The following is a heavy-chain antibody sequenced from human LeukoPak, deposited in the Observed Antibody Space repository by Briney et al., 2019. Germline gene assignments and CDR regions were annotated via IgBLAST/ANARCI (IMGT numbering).Heavy chain of an antibody. CDR2: IRARAGST. D-gene: IGHD2-15*01. CDR1: GFTFADYA. Sequence: GRSLRPSCAASGFTFADYAMNWFRQAPGKGLEWVSAIRARAGSTYYGDSVKGRFAVSRDNSKNTLYLQMNSLRAEDTAVYYCAKDPHSFLSPVVVDFDQWGQGTLVIVSS. CDR3: AKDPHSFLSPVVVDFDQ. V-gene: IGHV3-23*01. J-gene: IGHJ4*02.